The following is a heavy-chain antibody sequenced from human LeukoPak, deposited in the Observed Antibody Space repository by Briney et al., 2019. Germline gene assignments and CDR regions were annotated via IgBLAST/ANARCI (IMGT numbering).Heavy chain of an antibody. CDR3: ARGFGSSWFDS. Sequence: ASVQVSCTASGYTFTVNYMHWVRQAPGQGLQWMGWINPNNGATNYGQNFQGRVTMTRDTSISTAYMEVSRLRSDDTAVYYCARGFGSSWFDSWGQGTLVTVSS. V-gene: IGHV1-2*02. CDR2: INPNNGAT. CDR1: GYTFTVNY. J-gene: IGHJ5*01. D-gene: IGHD6-13*01.